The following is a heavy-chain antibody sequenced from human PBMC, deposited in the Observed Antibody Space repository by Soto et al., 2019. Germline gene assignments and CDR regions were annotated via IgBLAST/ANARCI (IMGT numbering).Heavy chain of an antibody. CDR1: VGSISSSDYY. J-gene: IGHJ4*02. D-gene: IGHD1-26*01. CDR3: ARGPGDGRISY. CDR2: IYYSGST. Sequence: PSETLSLTCTVSVGSISSSDYYWSWIRQPPGKGLEWIGYIYYSGSTYYNPSLKSRITISVDTSKNQFSLKLSSVTAADTAVYYCARGPGDGRISYWGQGTLVTVSS. V-gene: IGHV4-30-4*01.